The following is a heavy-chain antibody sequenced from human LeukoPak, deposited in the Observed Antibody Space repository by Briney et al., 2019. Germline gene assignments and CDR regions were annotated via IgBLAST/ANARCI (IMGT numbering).Heavy chain of an antibody. V-gene: IGHV4-34*01. Sequence: SETLSLTCAVYGGSFSGYYWSWIRQPPGKGLEWIGEINHSGSTNYNPSLKSRVTISVDTSKTQFSLKLRSVTAADTAVYYCARGRIQLWSDAFDIWGQGTMVTVSS. CDR1: GGSFSGYY. D-gene: IGHD5-18*01. CDR3: ARGRIQLWSDAFDI. CDR2: INHSGST. J-gene: IGHJ3*02.